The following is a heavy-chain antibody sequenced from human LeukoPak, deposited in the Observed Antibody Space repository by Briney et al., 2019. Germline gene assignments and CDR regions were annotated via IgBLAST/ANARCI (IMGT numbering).Heavy chain of an antibody. V-gene: IGHV3-30-3*01. CDR3: AREQLGNVYFDY. CDR1: GFTFSSYA. J-gene: IGHJ4*02. Sequence: GGSLRLSCAASGFTFSSYAMHWVRQAPGKGLEWVAVISYDGSNKYYADSVKGRFTISRDNSKNTLYLQMNSLRAEDTAVYYCAREQLGNVYFDYWGQGTLVTVSS. D-gene: IGHD1-1*01. CDR2: ISYDGSNK.